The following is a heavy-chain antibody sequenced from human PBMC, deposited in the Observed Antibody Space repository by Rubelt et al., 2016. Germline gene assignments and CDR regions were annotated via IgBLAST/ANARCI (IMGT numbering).Heavy chain of an antibody. CDR2: ISGSGGST. J-gene: IGHJ4*02. CDR3: ARDTTTSATLTRKGVVVPFDY. Sequence: EVQLLESGGGLVQPGGSLRLSCAASGFTFSSYSMSWVRQAPGKGLEWVSAISGSGGSTYYADSVKGRFTISRDNAKNSLYLQMNSLRAEDTAVYYCARDTTTSATLTRKGVVVPFDYWGQGTLVTVSS. V-gene: IGHV3-23*01. CDR1: GFTFSSYS. D-gene: IGHD3-22*01.